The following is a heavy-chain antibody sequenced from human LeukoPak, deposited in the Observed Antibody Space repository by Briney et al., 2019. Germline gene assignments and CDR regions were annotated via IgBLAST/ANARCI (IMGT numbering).Heavy chain of an antibody. J-gene: IGHJ3*02. Sequence: PSETLSLTCTVSGGSVNSHYWSWIRQPPGKGLEWVGYLYFSGSTGYNPSLKRRVSISVETSKNQFSLRLSSVTAADTAVYYCARPYDSSGYYIRGAFDIWGQGAMVTVS. CDR3: ARPYDSSGYYIRGAFDI. CDR2: LYFSGST. V-gene: IGHV4-59*02. CDR1: GGSVNSHY. D-gene: IGHD3-22*01.